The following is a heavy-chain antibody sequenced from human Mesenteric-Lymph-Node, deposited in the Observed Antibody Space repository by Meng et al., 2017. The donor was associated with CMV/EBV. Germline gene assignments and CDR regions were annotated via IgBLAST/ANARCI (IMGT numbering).Heavy chain of an antibody. CDR2: IKQDGSEK. J-gene: IGHJ5*02. CDR3: ARGPGYRWFDP. D-gene: IGHD5-12*01. V-gene: IGHV3-7*01. CDR1: GFTFSSYW. Sequence: GESLKISCAASGFTFSSYWMSRVRQAPGKGLEWVANIKQDGSEKYYVDSVKGRFTISRDNAKNSLYLQMNSLRAEDTAVYYCARGPGYRWFDPWGQGTLVTVSS.